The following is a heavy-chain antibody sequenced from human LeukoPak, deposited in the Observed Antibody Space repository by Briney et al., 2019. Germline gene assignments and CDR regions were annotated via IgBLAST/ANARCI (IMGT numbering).Heavy chain of an antibody. CDR1: GFTFSRYA. J-gene: IGHJ4*02. D-gene: IGHD3-10*01. CDR3: ASYYASGLFDY. CDR2: IRYDGTDK. Sequence: GGSLGLSCAASGFTFSRYAMHWVRQAPGKGLEWVASIRYDGTDKYYQDSVKGRFTISRDNSKSTLYLQMNSLRADDAALYYCASYYASGLFDYWGQGTLVTVSS. V-gene: IGHV3-30*02.